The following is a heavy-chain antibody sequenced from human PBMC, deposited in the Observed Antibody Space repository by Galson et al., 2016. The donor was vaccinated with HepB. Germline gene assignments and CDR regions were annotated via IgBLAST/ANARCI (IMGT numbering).Heavy chain of an antibody. J-gene: IGHJ4*02. CDR2: ITVSDADT. D-gene: IGHD5-18*01. V-gene: IGHV3-23*01. Sequence: SLRLSCAATGFTLRTYAMSWVRQGPGKGLEWVSGITVSDADTDYADAVKGRFTISRDNAKNTVYLQMNSLGVEDTAVYFCVGRGYNYGIQINWGQGTLVTVSS. CDR1: GFTLRTYA. CDR3: VGRGYNYGIQIN.